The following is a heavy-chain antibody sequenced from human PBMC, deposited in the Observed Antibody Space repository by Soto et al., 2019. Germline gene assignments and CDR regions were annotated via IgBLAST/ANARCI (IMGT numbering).Heavy chain of an antibody. CDR3: ARESQDSMIVVVAGKYFQH. Sequence: QVQLVQSGAEVKKPGSSVKVSCKASGGTFSSYAISWVRQAPGQGLEWMGGIIPIFGTANYAQKFQGRVTITADESTSTAYMELSRLRSEDTAVYYCARESQDSMIVVVAGKYFQHWGQGTLVTVSS. CDR2: IIPIFGTA. D-gene: IGHD3-22*01. J-gene: IGHJ1*01. V-gene: IGHV1-69*12. CDR1: GGTFSSYA.